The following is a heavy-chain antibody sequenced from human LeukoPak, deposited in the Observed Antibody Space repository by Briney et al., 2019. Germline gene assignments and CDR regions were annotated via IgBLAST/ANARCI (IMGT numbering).Heavy chain of an antibody. D-gene: IGHD6-6*01. J-gene: IGHJ5*02. CDR1: GYTFTGYY. CDR2: INPNSGGT. Sequence: ASVKVSCKASGYTFTGYYMHWVRQAPGQGLEWMGWINPNSGGTNYAQKFQGRVTMTRDTSISTAYMELSRLRSDDTAVYYCARARSSSYGKNWFDPWGQGTPVTVSS. CDR3: ARARSSSYGKNWFDP. V-gene: IGHV1-2*02.